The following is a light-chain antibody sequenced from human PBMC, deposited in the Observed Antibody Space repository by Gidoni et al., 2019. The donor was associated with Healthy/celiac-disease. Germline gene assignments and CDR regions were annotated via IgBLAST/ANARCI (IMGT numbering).Light chain of an antibody. CDR2: DAS. Sequence: ESVLTQSPATLSLSPGESATLSCRASQSVSSYLDWYQQKPGQAPRLLIYDASNRATGIPARFSGSGSGTDFTLTISSLEPEDFAVYYCQQRSHSYTFXQXTKLEIK. CDR3: QQRSHSYT. V-gene: IGKV3-11*01. CDR1: QSVSSY. J-gene: IGKJ2*01.